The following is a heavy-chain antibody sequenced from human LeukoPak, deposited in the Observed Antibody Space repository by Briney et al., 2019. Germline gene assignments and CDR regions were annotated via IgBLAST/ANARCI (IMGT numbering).Heavy chain of an antibody. CDR2: INPNSGGT. Sequence: GASVKVSFKASGYTFTDYYMHWVRQAPGQGLEWIGWINPNSGGTNYAQKFQGRVTMTRDTSISTAYMELSRLRSDDTAVYYCARGEQGDMDVWGKGTTVTVSS. CDR1: GYTFTDYY. CDR3: ARGEQGDMDV. V-gene: IGHV1-2*02. J-gene: IGHJ6*03. D-gene: IGHD1-26*01.